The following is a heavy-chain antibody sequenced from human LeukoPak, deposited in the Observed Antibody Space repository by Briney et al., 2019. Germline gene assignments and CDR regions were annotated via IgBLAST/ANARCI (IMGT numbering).Heavy chain of an antibody. CDR2: IYYSGST. Sequence: PSETLSLTCTVSGGSVSSGSYYWSWTRQPPGKRLEWIGHIYYSGSTNYNPSLKRRVTISVDTSKNQFSLKLSSVTAADMAVYYCARDGGRDGSGSYNWYFDLWGRGTLVTVSS. CDR1: GGSVSSGSYY. V-gene: IGHV4-61*01. J-gene: IGHJ2*01. D-gene: IGHD3-10*01. CDR3: ARDGGRDGSGSYNWYFDL.